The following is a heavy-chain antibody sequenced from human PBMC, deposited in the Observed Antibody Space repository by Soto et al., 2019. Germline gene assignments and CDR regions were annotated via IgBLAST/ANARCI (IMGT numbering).Heavy chain of an antibody. J-gene: IGHJ4*02. V-gene: IGHV1-3*01. CDR2: INAGNGNI. CDR3: ARDGAVAGDSKVDY. Sequence: GASVKVSFKASGYTFTSFAIHWLRQAPGQGLEWMGWINAGNGNIKHSQKFQHRVTITRDTSASTAYMELSSLRFEDTAVYYCARDGAVAGDSKVDYWGQGTLVTVSS. CDR1: GYTFTSFA. D-gene: IGHD6-19*01.